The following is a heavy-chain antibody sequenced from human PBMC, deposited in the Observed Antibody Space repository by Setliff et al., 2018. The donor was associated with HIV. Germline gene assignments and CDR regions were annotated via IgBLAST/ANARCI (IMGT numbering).Heavy chain of an antibody. J-gene: IGHJ6*02. CDR3: ARRGESTGSWFSSWYSYDMDV. Sequence: SETLSLTCTVSGVSLSSESYYWGWVRQPPGKALEWVGSMYYNGKVFYNPSLRSRVTIFVDSSKNELSLRLQSVTAADTAVYYCARRGESTGSWFSSWYSYDMDVWGQGTTVTVSS. CDR1: GVSLSSESYY. D-gene: IGHD2-15*01. V-gene: IGHV4-39*01. CDR2: MYYNGKV.